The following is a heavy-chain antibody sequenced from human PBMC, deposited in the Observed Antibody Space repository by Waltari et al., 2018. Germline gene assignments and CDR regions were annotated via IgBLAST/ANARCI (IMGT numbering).Heavy chain of an antibody. J-gene: IGHJ4*02. D-gene: IGHD3-22*01. CDR1: GFTFSSYA. V-gene: IGHV3-23*03. Sequence: EVQLLESGGGLVQPGGSMRLSCAASGFTFSSYAMSWVSKAAGTGMEWVSVIYRGGSTYDGYSGKGRFTISRDNSQITLYLQTNRLRAADTAGYDCAKAWRNPYYYDSSGYYKGCPDHWGQGTLVTVSS. CDR3: AKAWRNPYYYDSSGYYKGCPDH. CDR2: IYRGGST.